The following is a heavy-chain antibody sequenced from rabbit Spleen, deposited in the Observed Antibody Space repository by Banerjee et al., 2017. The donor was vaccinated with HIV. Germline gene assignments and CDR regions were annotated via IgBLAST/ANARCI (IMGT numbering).Heavy chain of an antibody. D-gene: IGHD4-2*01. Sequence: QSLEESGGDLVKPGASLTLTCTASGFSFSSSYYMCWVRQAPGKGLEWIACIGTTTGNTYYANWVNGRFTISKTSTTVTLQMTSLTVADTATYFSARGILGGAGRGTVAYFNLWGPGTLVTVS. CDR3: ARGILGGAGRGTVAYFNL. J-gene: IGHJ4*01. V-gene: IGHV1S40*01. CDR1: GFSFSSSYY. CDR2: IGTTTGNT.